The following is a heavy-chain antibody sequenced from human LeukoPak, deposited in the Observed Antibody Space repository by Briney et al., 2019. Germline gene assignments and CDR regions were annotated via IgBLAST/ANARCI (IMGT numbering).Heavy chain of an antibody. CDR3: ARAGGSSGRYGSGYYYVGDY. CDR1: GYTFTSYY. D-gene: IGHD3-22*01. V-gene: IGHV1-46*01. CDR2: INPSGGST. J-gene: IGHJ4*02. Sequence: ASVKVSCKASGYTFTSYYMHWVRQAPGQGLEWMGIINPSGGSTSYAQKFQGRVTMTRDTSTSTVYMELSSLRSKDTAVYYCARAGGSSGRYGSGYYYVGDYWGQGTLVTVSS.